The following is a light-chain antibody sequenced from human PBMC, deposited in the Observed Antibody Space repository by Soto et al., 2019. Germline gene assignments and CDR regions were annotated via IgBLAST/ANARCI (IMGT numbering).Light chain of an antibody. J-gene: IGKJ4*01. CDR3: QQYGSSPWIT. CDR2: GAS. V-gene: IGKV3-20*01. Sequence: EIVLTQSPGTLSLSPGERATLSCRASQSVSSSYLAWYQQKPGQAPRLLIYGASSRATGIPDRFSGSGSGTDFTLTISRLEPEAFAVYYCQQYGSSPWITFGGGTKVEIK. CDR1: QSVSSSY.